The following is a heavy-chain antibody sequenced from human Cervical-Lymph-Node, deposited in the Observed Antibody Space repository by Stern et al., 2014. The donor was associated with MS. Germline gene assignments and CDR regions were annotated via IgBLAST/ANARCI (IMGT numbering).Heavy chain of an antibody. V-gene: IGHV3-33*01. D-gene: IGHD5-12*01. CDR2: IWFDGTNK. CDR1: GFTFSSYA. Sequence: VQLVESGGGVVQPGRSLRLSCAASGFTFSSYAMHWVRQAPGKVPEYVAVIWFDGTNKYYADSVKGRFTISRDNSKNTLYLQMNSLRAEDTAVYYCATSSLHSGYDLPDAFDIWGQGTMVTVSS. CDR3: ATSSLHSGYDLPDAFDI. J-gene: IGHJ3*02.